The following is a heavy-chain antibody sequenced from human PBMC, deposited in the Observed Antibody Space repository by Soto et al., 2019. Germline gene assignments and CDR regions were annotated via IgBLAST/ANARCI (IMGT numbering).Heavy chain of an antibody. Sequence: EVQLVESGGGLVQPGGSLRLSCTASGFTFSSYWMTWVRQAPGKGLEWVANIKEDGSEKYFVDSVGGRFTISRDNAKNTLYLQMNSLRAEDPAMYYCARDLTFWGQGTLVTVSS. CDR3: ARDLTF. CDR2: IKEDGSEK. J-gene: IGHJ4*02. V-gene: IGHV3-7*04. CDR1: GFTFSSYW.